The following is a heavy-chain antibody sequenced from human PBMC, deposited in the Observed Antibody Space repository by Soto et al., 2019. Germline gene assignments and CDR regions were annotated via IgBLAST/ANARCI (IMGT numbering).Heavy chain of an antibody. Sequence: GGSLRLSCAASGFSFGWYWMTWVRQAPGKGLEWVAHIKDDGSGKDHLCSVRGRFPISWDNAKDTLYLQMNSMRAEDTAVYYCARLGGPPSNWGIDYWGQGILVAVSS. CDR2: IKDDGSGK. CDR1: GFSFGWYW. D-gene: IGHD3-16*01. CDR3: ARLGGPPSNWGIDY. V-gene: IGHV3-7*01. J-gene: IGHJ4*02.